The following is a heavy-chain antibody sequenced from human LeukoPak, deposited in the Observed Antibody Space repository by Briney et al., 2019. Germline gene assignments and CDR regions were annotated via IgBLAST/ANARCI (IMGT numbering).Heavy chain of an antibody. Sequence: ETLSLTCTVSGGSISSYYWSWIRQPPGKGLEWIGYIYYSGSTNYNPSLKSRVTISVDTSKNQFSLKLSSVTAADTAVYYCARTTTYYYYMDVWGKGTTVTISS. D-gene: IGHD4-17*01. CDR1: GGSISSYY. J-gene: IGHJ6*03. CDR2: IYYSGST. V-gene: IGHV4-59*01. CDR3: ARTTTYYYYMDV.